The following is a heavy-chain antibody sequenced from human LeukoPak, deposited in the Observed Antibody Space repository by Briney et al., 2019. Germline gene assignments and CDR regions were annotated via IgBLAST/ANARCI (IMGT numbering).Heavy chain of an antibody. CDR2: LYYGGST. CDR1: GFTFSDYY. J-gene: IGHJ4*02. V-gene: IGHV4-59*04. Sequence: GSLRLSCAASGFTFSDYYMSWIRQPPGKGLEWIGSLYYGGSTYYNPSLKSRVTMSVDTSKNQFSLKLSSVTAADTAVYYCVVMPGFWGQGTLVTFSS. CDR3: VVMPGF. D-gene: IGHD3-16*01.